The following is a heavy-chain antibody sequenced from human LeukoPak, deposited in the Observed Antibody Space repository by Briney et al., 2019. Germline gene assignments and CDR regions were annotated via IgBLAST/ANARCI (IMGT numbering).Heavy chain of an antibody. Sequence: SETLSLTCTVSGGSISSSSYYWGWIRQPPGKGLEWIGSIYYSGSTYYNPSLKSRVTISVDTSKNQFSLKLSSVTAADTAVYYCARGWNSSGWYAFDIWGQGTMVTVSS. J-gene: IGHJ3*02. CDR1: GGSISSSSYY. D-gene: IGHD6-19*01. V-gene: IGHV4-39*07. CDR2: IYYSGST. CDR3: ARGWNSSGWYAFDI.